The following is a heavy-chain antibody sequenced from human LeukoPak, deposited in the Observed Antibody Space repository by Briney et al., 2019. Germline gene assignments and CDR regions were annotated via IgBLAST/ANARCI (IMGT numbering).Heavy chain of an antibody. J-gene: IGHJ3*02. CDR1: GFTFSSYW. Sequence: PGGSLRLSCAASGFTFSSYWMSWVRQAPGKGLEWVANIKQDGSEKYYVDSVKGRFTISRDNAKNSLYLQMNSLRAEDTAVYYCARAAFTIFGAYPDGLDIWGQGTMVTVSS. V-gene: IGHV3-7*01. D-gene: IGHD3-3*01. CDR2: IKQDGSEK. CDR3: ARAAFTIFGAYPDGLDI.